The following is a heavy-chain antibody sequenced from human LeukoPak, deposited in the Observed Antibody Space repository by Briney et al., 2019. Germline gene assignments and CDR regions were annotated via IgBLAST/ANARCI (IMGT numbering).Heavy chain of an antibody. D-gene: IGHD6-19*01. CDR1: GFTFSSYA. Sequence: PGGSLRLSCAASGFTFSSYAMSWVRQAPGKGLEWVSAISGSGGSTYYAESVKGRFTISRDNSKNTLYLQMNSLRAEDTAVYYCASHPGYSSGWYYYWGQGTLVTVSS. J-gene: IGHJ4*02. V-gene: IGHV3-23*01. CDR3: ASHPGYSSGWYYY. CDR2: ISGSGGST.